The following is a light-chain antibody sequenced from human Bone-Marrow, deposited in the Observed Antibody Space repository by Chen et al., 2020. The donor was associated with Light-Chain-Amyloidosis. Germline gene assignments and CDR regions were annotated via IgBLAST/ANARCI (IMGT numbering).Light chain of an antibody. CDR3: QSADSSGTYEVI. J-gene: IGLJ2*01. Sequence: SYELTQPHSVSVSPGPTVRNTCSGDDFPTKYAYWYQQKPGQAPVLVVHRDTERPSGISERFSSSSSGTTATLTISGVQAEDEADYHCQSADSSGTYEVIFGGGTKLTVL. CDR1: DFPTKY. V-gene: IGLV3-25*03. CDR2: RDT.